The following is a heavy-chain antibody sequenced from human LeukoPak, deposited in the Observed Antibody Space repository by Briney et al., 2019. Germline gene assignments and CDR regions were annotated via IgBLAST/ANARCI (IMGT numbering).Heavy chain of an antibody. CDR1: GFTFSSYS. V-gene: IGHV3-21*01. J-gene: IGHJ4*02. D-gene: IGHD3-22*01. CDR3: ASAYGSYYDSSGLY. Sequence: GGSLRLSCAASGFTFSSYSMNWVRQAPGKGLEWVSSISSSSSYIYYADSVKGRFTISRDNAKNSLYLQMNSLRAEDTAVYYCASAYGSYYDSSGLYWGQGTLVTVSS. CDR2: ISSSSSYI.